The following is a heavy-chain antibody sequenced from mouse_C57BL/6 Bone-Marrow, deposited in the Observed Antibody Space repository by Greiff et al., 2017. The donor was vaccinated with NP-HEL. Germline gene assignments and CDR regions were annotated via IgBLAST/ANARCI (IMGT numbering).Heavy chain of an antibody. CDR1: GYTFTSYW. J-gene: IGHJ3*01. CDR2: IDPSDSYT. CDR3: ARGSSGAY. Sequence: QVQLQQPGAELVMPGASVKLSCKASGYTFTSYWMHWVKPRPGQGLELIGEIDPSDSYTNYNQKFKGKSTLTVDKSSSTAYMQLSSLTSEDSAVYYCARGSSGAYWGQGTLVTVSA. V-gene: IGHV1-69*01. D-gene: IGHD3-1*01.